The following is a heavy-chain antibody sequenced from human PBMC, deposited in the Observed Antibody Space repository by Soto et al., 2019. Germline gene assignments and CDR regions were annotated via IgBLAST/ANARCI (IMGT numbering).Heavy chain of an antibody. D-gene: IGHD4-17*01. CDR1: GGSVSCGSYY. V-gene: IGHV4-61*01. CDR2: IYFSGST. CDR3: ARVRPKLRTIDY. J-gene: IGHJ4*02. Sequence: SETLSLTCTVSGGSVSCGSYYWSWIRQPPGKGLEWIGYIYFSGSTNYNPSLKSRVTISVDTSKNQFSLKLSSVTAADTAVYYCARVRPKLRTIDYWGQGTLVTVSS.